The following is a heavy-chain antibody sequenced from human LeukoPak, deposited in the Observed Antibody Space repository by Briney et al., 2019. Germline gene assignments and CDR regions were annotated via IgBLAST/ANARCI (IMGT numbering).Heavy chain of an antibody. J-gene: IGHJ4*02. D-gene: IGHD6-13*01. CDR2: INAGNGNT. CDR3: ARDKLGSSWRGGFDY. V-gene: IGHV1-3*01. Sequence: ASVKVSCKASGYTFTSYAMHWVRQAPGQRLEWMGWINAGNGNTKNSQKFQGRVTITRDTSASTAHMELSSLRSEDTAVYYCARDKLGSSWRGGFDYWGQGTLVTVSS. CDR1: GYTFTSYA.